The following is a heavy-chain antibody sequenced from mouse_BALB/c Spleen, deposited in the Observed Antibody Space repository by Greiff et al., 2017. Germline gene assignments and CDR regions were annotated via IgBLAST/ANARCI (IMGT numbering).Heavy chain of an antibody. CDR1: GFNIKDYY. J-gene: IGHJ4*01. Sequence: EVQLQQSGAELVRSGASVKLSCTASGFNIKDYYMHWVKQRPEQGLEWIGWIDPENGDTEYAPKFQGKATMTADTSSNTAYLQLSSLTSEDTAVYYCSAWDGNLYAMDYWGQGTSVTVSS. CDR3: SAWDGNLYAMDY. CDR2: IDPENGDT. D-gene: IGHD2-1*01. V-gene: IGHV14-4*02.